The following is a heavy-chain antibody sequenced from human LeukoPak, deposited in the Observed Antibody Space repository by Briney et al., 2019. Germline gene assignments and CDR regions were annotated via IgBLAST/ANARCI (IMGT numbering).Heavy chain of an antibody. V-gene: IGHV4-59*01. CDR1: GGSISSYY. CDR2: IYYSGST. Sequence: MSSETLSLTCTVSGGSISSYYWSWIRQPPGKGLEWIGYIYYSGSTNYNPSLKSRVTISVDTSKNQFSLKLSSVTAADTAVYYCARSIEWSRAPMDVWGKGTTVTVSS. J-gene: IGHJ6*03. D-gene: IGHD3-3*01. CDR3: ARSIEWSRAPMDV.